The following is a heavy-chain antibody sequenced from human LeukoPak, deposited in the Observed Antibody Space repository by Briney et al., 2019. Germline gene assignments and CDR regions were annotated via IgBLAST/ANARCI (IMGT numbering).Heavy chain of an antibody. CDR3: ARGIGYNYSPVGY. CDR2: IYYSGST. D-gene: IGHD5-24*01. CDR1: GGSISNY. J-gene: IGHJ4*02. V-gene: IGHV4-59*01. Sequence: PSETLSLTCTVSGGSISNYWSWIRQPPGKGLEWIGYIYYSGSTNYNPSLKSRVTISVDTSKNQFSLKLSSVTAADTAVYYCARGIGYNYSPVGYWGQGTLVTVSS.